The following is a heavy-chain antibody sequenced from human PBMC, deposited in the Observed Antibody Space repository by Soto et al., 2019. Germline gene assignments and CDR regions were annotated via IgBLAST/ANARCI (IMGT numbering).Heavy chain of an antibody. CDR3: ATGLKLWFSLAPRPFDY. J-gene: IGHJ4*02. D-gene: IGHD5-18*01. CDR1: GYTLTELS. CDR2: FDPEDGET. V-gene: IGHV1-24*01. Sequence: VASVKVSCKVSGYTLTELSMHWVRQAPGKGLEWMGGFDPEDGETIYAQKFQGRVTMTEDTSTDTAYMELSSLRSEDTAVYYCATGLKLWFSLAPRPFDYWGQGTLVTVSS.